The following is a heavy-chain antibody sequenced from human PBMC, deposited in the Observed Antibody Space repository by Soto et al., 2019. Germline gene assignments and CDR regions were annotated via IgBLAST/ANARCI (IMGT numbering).Heavy chain of an antibody. CDR2: IYSGGST. Sequence: GESLKISCAASGFTVSSNYMSWVRQAPGKGLEWVSVIYSGGSTYYADSVKGRFTISRDNSKNTLYLQMNSLRAEDTAVYYCARDPGVLRYFDWFPDAFDIWGQGTMVTVSS. CDR1: GFTVSSNY. V-gene: IGHV3-66*01. D-gene: IGHD3-9*01. J-gene: IGHJ3*02. CDR3: ARDPGVLRYFDWFPDAFDI.